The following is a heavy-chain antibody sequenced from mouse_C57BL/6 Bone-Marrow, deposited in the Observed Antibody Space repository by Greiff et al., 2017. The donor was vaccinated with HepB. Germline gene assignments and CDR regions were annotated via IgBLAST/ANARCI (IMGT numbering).Heavy chain of an antibody. CDR3: ARRGPYPYAMDY. CDR1: GFTFSSYG. V-gene: IGHV5-6*02. Sequence: EVKLMESGGDLVKPGGSLKLSCAASGFTFSSYGMSWVRQTPDKRLEWVATISSGGSYTYYPDSVKGRFTISRDNAKNTLYLQMSSLKSEDTAMYYCARRGPYPYAMDYWGQGTSVTVSS. CDR2: ISSGGSYT. D-gene: IGHD2-10*01. J-gene: IGHJ4*01.